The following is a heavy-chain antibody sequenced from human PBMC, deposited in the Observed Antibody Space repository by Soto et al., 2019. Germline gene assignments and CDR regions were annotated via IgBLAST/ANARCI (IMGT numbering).Heavy chain of an antibody. D-gene: IGHD2-21*02. CDR1: GDSMTDYY. CDR3: ARLPPRNHDWTANWFDP. Sequence: SETLSLTCSVSGDSMTDYYWGWVRQPPGRGLEWIGHIYNNGNTKYNPSLKNRVTVSVDTSQNQFSLKLGSVTAADTAVYYCARLPPRNHDWTANWFDPWGQGALVTVSS. J-gene: IGHJ5*02. V-gene: IGHV4-4*09. CDR2: IYNNGNT.